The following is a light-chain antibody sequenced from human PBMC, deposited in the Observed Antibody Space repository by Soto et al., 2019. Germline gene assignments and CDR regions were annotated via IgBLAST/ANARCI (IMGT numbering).Light chain of an antibody. CDR2: AAS. CDR3: QQGYIAPWT. J-gene: IGKJ1*01. CDR1: QSISTY. V-gene: IGKV1-39*01. Sequence: DIHMTQSRSSLSASVGYRVSITCRASQSISTYLNWYQQKPGKVPRLLIYAASSLQSGVPSRFSGSGSGTDFTLTISSLQPEDFATYYCQQGYIAPWTFGQGTKVDI.